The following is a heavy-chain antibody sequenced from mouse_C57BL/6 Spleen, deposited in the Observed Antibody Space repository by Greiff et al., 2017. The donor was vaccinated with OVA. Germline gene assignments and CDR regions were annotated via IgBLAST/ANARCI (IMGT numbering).Heavy chain of an antibody. V-gene: IGHV1-4*01. CDR3: ARAYDYYAMDY. CDR2: INPSSGYT. CDR1: GYTFTSYT. Sequence: QVQLQQSGAELARPGASVKMSCKASGYTFTSYTMHWVKQRPGQGLEWIGYINPSSGYTKYNQKFKDKATLTADKTSSTAYMQLSSLTSEDSAVYYCARAYDYYAMDYWGQGTSVTVSS. J-gene: IGHJ4*01. D-gene: IGHD6-5*01.